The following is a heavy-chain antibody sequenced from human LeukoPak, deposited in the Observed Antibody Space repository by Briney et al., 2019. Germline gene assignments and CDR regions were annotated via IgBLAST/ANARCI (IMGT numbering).Heavy chain of an antibody. D-gene: IGHD6-13*01. V-gene: IGHV1-46*01. CDR2: INPSGGST. CDR3: ARDSSSFNLFDY. J-gene: IGHJ4*02. Sequence: ASVKVSCKASGYTFTSYYMHWVRQAPGQGLEWMGIINPSGGSTSYAQKFQGRVTITADKSTSTAYMELSSLRSEDTAVYYCARDSSSFNLFDYWGQGTLVTVSS. CDR1: GYTFTSYY.